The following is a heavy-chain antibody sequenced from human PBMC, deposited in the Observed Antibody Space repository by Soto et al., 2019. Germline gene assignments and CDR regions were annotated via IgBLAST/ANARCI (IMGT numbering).Heavy chain of an antibody. Sequence: GGSLRLSCSPSGFNVTSNYMSWYRQAPGKGLEWVSMIYSGGNTFHADSVKGRFTICRDKSKNMLYLQLNSLRAEDTAVYFCTTGRNWFDHWGQGSLVTVYS. CDR3: TTGRNWFDH. V-gene: IGHV3-53*01. CDR1: GFNVTSNY. J-gene: IGHJ5*02. CDR2: IYSGGNT.